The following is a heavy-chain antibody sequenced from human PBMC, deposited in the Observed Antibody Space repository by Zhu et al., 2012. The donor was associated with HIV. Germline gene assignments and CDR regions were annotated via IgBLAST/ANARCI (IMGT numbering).Heavy chain of an antibody. V-gene: IGHV3-53*02. CDR1: GFTVSSNY. CDR2: IYSGGST. Sequence: EVQLVETGGGLIQPGGSLRLSCAASGFTVSSNYTSWVRQAPGKGLEWVSVIYSGGSTYYADSVKGRFTISRDNSKNTLYLQMNSLRAEDTAVYYCARGLYSSGWYGSDWYFDLWGRGTLVTVSS. D-gene: IGHD6-19*01. CDR3: ARGLYSSGWYGSDWYFDL. J-gene: IGHJ2*01.